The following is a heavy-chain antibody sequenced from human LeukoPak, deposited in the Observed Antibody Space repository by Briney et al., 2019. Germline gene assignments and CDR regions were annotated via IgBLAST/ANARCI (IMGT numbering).Heavy chain of an antibody. CDR3: ARDFGGYYGSGSYVIDY. CDR1: GFTFSSYS. D-gene: IGHD3-10*01. CDR2: ISSSRSYI. J-gene: IGHJ4*02. V-gene: IGHV3-21*01. Sequence: GGSLRLSCAASGFTFSSYSMNWVRQAPGKGLEWVSSISSSRSYIYYADSVKGRFTISRDNAKNSLYLQMNSLRAEDTAVYYCARDFGGYYGSGSYVIDYWGQGTLVTVSS.